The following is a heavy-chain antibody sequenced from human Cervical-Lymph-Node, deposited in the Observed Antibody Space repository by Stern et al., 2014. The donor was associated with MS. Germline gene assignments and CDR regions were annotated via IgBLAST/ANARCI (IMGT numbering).Heavy chain of an antibody. CDR1: GGSINSGGYY. D-gene: IGHD3-22*01. Sequence: QVQLVESGPGLVKPSQTLSLTCTVSGGSINSGGYYWSWIRQHPGEGLEWIGYIYYTGSTYFNPSLESRVTISIDTSKNQFSLRLSSVTAADTAVYYCARANDHYYDSSGYFDYWGQGTLVTVYS. CDR2: IYYTGST. CDR3: ARANDHYYDSSGYFDY. V-gene: IGHV4-31*03. J-gene: IGHJ4*02.